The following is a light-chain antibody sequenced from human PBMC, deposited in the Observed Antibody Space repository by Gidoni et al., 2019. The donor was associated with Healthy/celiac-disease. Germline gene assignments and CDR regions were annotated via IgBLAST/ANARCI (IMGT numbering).Light chain of an antibody. J-gene: IGLJ2*01. V-gene: IGLV1-44*01. CDR2: SNN. Sequence: QSVLTQPPSASGTPGPRVTISCSGSSSNIGSNTVNWYQQLPGTAPKLLIYSNNQRPSGVPDRFSGSKSGTSASLAISRLQSEDEADYYCAAWDDSLNGPVFGGGTKLTVL. CDR3: AAWDDSLNGPV. CDR1: SSNIGSNT.